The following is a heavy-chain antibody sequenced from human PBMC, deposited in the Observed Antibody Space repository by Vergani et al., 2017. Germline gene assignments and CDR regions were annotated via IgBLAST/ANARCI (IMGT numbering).Heavy chain of an antibody. CDR2: VSGSSATP. CDR3: TKGRRGYTGYFFDY. J-gene: IGHJ4*02. V-gene: IGHV3-23*01. D-gene: IGHD5-12*01. CDR1: GFSFPGYA. Sequence: EVQLLESGGGLVQPGGSLRLSCEVSGFSFPGYAMSWVRQAPGKGLEWVSSVSGSSATPYYADSVKGRFIISRDNSKNTLHLQMNSLRADDTAVYYCTKGRRGYTGYFFDYWGQGTLATVSS.